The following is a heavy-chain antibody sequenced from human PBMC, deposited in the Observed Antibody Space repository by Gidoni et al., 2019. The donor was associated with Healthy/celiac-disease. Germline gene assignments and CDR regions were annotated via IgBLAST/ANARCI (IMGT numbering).Heavy chain of an antibody. J-gene: IGHJ4*02. CDR2: TYYSGGT. CDR3: ARVRDDNGNDC. V-gene: IGHV4-31*03. CDR1: GGSISRGGYY. D-gene: IGHD1-20*01. Sequence: VQLQESGPGLVKPSQTLSLTCTVSGGSISRGGYYWSWIRQHRGKGLECIGYTYYSGGTYYNPSRKSRVTRSVDTSKNQFSLKLSSGTAADTAVYYCARVRDDNGNDCWGQGTLVTVSS.